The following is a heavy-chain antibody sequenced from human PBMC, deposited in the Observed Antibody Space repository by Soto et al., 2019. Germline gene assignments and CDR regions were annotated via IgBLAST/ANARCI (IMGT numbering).Heavy chain of an antibody. CDR3: ARSQGSSTSLEIYYYYYYGMDV. J-gene: IGHJ6*02. CDR1: GGTFSSYA. CDR2: SIPISETT. D-gene: IGHD2-2*01. V-gene: IGHV1-69*01. Sequence: QVQLVQSGAEVQKPGSSVKVSCKASGGTFSSYAISWVRQAPGQGLEWMGGSIPISETTNYAQKFQGRVTITGDESTSTAYMELSSLRSEDTAVYYCARSQGSSTSLEIYYYYYYGMDVWGQGTTVTVSS.